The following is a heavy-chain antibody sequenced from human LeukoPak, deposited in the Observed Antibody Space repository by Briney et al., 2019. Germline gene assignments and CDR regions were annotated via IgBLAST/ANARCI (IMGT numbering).Heavy chain of an antibody. Sequence: SETLSLTCAVYGGSFSGYYWSWIRQPPGKGLEWIGEINHSGNTNYNPSLKSRVTISVDTSKNQFSLKLSSVTAADTAVYYCARGGIWNYDFWSGYYGGLSYFDYWGQGTLVTVPS. CDR2: INHSGNT. CDR1: GGSFSGYY. J-gene: IGHJ4*02. V-gene: IGHV4-34*01. D-gene: IGHD3-3*01. CDR3: ARGGIWNYDFWSGYYGGLSYFDY.